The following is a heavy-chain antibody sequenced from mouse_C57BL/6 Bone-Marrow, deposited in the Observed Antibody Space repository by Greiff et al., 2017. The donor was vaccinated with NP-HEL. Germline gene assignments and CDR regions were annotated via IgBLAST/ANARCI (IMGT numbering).Heavy chain of an antibody. V-gene: IGHV3-6*01. CDR3: ARDFYGSKAWFAY. J-gene: IGHJ3*01. CDR1: GYSITSGYY. CDR2: ISYDGSN. Sequence: DVKLVESGPGLVKPSQSLSLTCSVTGYSITSGYYWNWIRQFPGNKLEWMGYISYDGSNNYNPSLKNRISITRDTSKNQFFLKLNSVTTEDTATYYCARDFYGSKAWFAYWGQGTLVTVSA. D-gene: IGHD1-1*01.